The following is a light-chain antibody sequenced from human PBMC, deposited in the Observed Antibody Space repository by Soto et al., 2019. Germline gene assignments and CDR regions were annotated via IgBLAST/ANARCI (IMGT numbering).Light chain of an antibody. Sequence: QSALTQPASVSGSPGQSITISCTGTSSDVGSYNLVSWYQQHPGKAPKLMIYEGSKRPSGVSNRFSGSKSGNTASLTISGPQAEDEADYYCCSYAGSSTYVLGTGTKVPVL. CDR3: CSYAGSSTYV. V-gene: IGLV2-23*01. J-gene: IGLJ1*01. CDR1: SSDVGSYNL. CDR2: EGS.